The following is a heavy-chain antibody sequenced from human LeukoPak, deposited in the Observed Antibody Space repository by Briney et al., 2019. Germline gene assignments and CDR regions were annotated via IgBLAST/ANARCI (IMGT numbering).Heavy chain of an antibody. CDR3: AKARSSYYSYFGMDV. V-gene: IGHV3-23*01. D-gene: IGHD3-10*01. CDR2: ISGSGGST. Sequence: RAGGSLRLSCAASGFTFSSYAMSWVRQAPGKGLEWVSAISGSGGSTYYVDSVKGRFTISRDNSKNTLHLQMNSLRAEDTALYYCAKARSSYYSYFGMDVWGQGTPVTVSS. CDR1: GFTFSSYA. J-gene: IGHJ6*02.